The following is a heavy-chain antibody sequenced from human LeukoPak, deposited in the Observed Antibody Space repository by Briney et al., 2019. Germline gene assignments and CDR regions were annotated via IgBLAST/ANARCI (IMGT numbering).Heavy chain of an antibody. V-gene: IGHV4-59*01. D-gene: IGHD3-22*01. CDR2: MYYSGST. CDR3: ARGEGYYDTSGPFDY. Sequence: SETLSLTCTVSGGSISSYYWSWIRQPPGKGLEWIGYMYYSGSTNYNPSLKSRVTISVDTSKNQFSLKLSSVTAADTAVYYCARGEGYYDTSGPFDYWGQGTLVTVSS. CDR1: GGSISSYY. J-gene: IGHJ4*02.